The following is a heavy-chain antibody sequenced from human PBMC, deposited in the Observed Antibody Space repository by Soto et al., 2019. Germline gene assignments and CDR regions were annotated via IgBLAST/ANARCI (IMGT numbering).Heavy chain of an antibody. D-gene: IGHD5-18*01. Sequence: EVQLLESGGGLVQPGGSLRLSCAASGFKFYSYAMNWVRQAPGKGLEWVSGIDGSAVGTYYADSVKGRFAISRDNSGNTLYLPMHSLRVEDTAVYYCAKEGAWIHAKIDHWGQGTLVTVSS. CDR3: AKEGAWIHAKIDH. CDR1: GFKFYSYA. V-gene: IGHV3-23*01. CDR2: IDGSAVGT. J-gene: IGHJ4*02.